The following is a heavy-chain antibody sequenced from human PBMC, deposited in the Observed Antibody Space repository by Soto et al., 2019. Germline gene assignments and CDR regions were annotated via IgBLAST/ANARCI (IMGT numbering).Heavy chain of an antibody. CDR1: GFTFSSYA. J-gene: IGHJ6*03. D-gene: IGHD2-8*01. V-gene: IGHV3-23*01. Sequence: EVQLLESGGGLVQPGGSLRLSCAASGFTFSSYATSWVRQAPGKGLEWVSSISASGGSTYYADSVKGRFTISRDNSKKTLYLQMKRMMAANTAIYYCPKHNGDSHTYYYYMDVWGKGTTVTVSS. CDR3: PKHNGDSHTYYYYMDV. CDR2: ISASGGST.